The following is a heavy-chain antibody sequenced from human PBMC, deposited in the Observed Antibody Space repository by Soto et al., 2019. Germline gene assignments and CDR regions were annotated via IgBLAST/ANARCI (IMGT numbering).Heavy chain of an antibody. V-gene: IGHV3-33*01. CDR2: IGLDGNIK. CDR1: GFTFSRYG. D-gene: IGHD5-12*01. J-gene: IGHJ3*02. CDR3: ARDRISYGGYGDAFDM. Sequence: QVQLVESGGGVVQPGRSLRLSCAASGFTFSRYGMNWVRQAPGKGLEWVAGIGLDGNIKYYADSVKGRLTISRDNSKSTLYGQMNSLRAEDTAVYYCARDRISYGGYGDAFDMWGQGTRVTVSS.